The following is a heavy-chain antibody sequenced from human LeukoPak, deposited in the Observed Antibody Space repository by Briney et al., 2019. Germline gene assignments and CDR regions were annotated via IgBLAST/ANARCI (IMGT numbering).Heavy chain of an antibody. D-gene: IGHD6-13*01. J-gene: IGHJ4*02. CDR1: GFTVINNY. CDR2: IYSGGTT. Sequence: GSLRLSCAASGFTVINNYMSWARQAPGKGLEWVSIIYSGGTTFYADSVKGRFTISRDNSKNTLYLQMNSLRAEDTAVYYCARGGIAAAVFDYWGQGTLVTVSS. V-gene: IGHV3-53*01. CDR3: ARGGIAAAVFDY.